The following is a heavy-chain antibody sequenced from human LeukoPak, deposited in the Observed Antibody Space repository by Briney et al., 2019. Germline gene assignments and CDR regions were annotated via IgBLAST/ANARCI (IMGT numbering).Heavy chain of an antibody. CDR2: IIPIFGTA. CDR3: ARARRYCSSTSCYFEGDAFDI. J-gene: IGHJ3*02. D-gene: IGHD2-2*01. CDR1: GYTFTSYG. V-gene: IGHV1-69*05. Sequence: ASVKVSCKASGYTFTSYGISWVRQAPGLGLEWMGGIIPIFGTANYAQKFQGRVTITTDESTSTAYMELSSLRSEDTAVYYCARARRYCSSTSCYFEGDAFDIWGQGTMVTVSS.